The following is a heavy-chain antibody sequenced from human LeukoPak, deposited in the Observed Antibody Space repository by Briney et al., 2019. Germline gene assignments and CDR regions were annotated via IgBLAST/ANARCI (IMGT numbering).Heavy chain of an antibody. Sequence: GGSPRLSCAASGFTFSSYAMSWVRQAPGKGLEWVSAISASGGSTYYADSVKGRFTISRDSPKNTLYLQMNSLRAEDTAVYYCASYGSESYYNAFHYWGQGTLVTVSS. D-gene: IGHD3-10*01. CDR1: GFTFSSYA. CDR2: ISASGGST. V-gene: IGHV3-23*01. CDR3: ASYGSESYYNAFHY. J-gene: IGHJ4*02.